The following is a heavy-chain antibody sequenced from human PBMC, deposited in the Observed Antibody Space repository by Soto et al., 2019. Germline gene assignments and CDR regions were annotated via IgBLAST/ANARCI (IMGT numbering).Heavy chain of an antibody. CDR3: AHRLCDSSCYWDVGYFDY. Sequence: QITLKESGPTLVKPTQTLTVTCTFSGFSLSTSGVGVGWIRQPPGKALECLALIYWDDDKRYSPSLKSRLTITKDTSKNQVVLTMTNMDPVDTATYFCAHRLCDSSCYWDVGYFDYWGRGTLVTVSS. J-gene: IGHJ4*02. CDR1: GFSLSTSGVG. D-gene: IGHD3-22*01. V-gene: IGHV2-5*02. CDR2: IYWDDDK.